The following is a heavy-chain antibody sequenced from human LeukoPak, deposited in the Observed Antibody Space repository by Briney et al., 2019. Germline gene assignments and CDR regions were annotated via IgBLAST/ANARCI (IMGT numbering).Heavy chain of an antibody. V-gene: IGHV3-7*05. CDR2: IKEDGSEK. D-gene: IGHD3-10*01. J-gene: IGHJ4*02. Sequence: GGSLRLSCAASGFSFTSYWMSWVRQAPGKGLEWVASIKEDGSEKYYADSVRGRFTISGDNAKNSLYLQMNSLRVDDTAVYYCARGGFRRFDYWGQGTLVTVSS. CDR1: GFSFTSYW. CDR3: ARGGFRRFDY.